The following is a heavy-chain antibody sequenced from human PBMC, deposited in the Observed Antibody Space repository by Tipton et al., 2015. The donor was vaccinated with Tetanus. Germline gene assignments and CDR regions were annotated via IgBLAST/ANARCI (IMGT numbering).Heavy chain of an antibody. D-gene: IGHD2-21*01. J-gene: IGHJ4*02. V-gene: IGHV3-21*01. CDR1: GFTFKSYT. Sequence: SLRLSCAASGFTFKSYTLNWVRQAPGKGLEWVSCISGSSSHIYYSDSVEGRFTISRDNAKNSVYLQMNSLRAEDTAVYYCARDPVLGIGTQWGPGTLVTVSS. CDR2: ISGSSSHI. CDR3: ARDPVLGIGTQ.